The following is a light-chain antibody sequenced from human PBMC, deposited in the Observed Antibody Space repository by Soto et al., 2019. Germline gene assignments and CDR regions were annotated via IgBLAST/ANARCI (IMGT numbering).Light chain of an antibody. J-gene: IGKJ2*01. CDR2: KAS. CDR3: QQYNSYSYT. CDR1: QSISSW. Sequence: DIQMTQSPSTLSASVGDRVTITCRASQSISSWLAWYQQKPGKAPKLLIYKASSLRSGVPSRFSGSGSGTEFTLTISSLQPDDFATYYCQQYNSYSYTFGQATKLEIK. V-gene: IGKV1-5*03.